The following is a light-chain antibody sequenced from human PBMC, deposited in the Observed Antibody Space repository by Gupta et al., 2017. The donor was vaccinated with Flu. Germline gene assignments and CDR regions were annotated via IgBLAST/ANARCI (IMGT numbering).Light chain of an antibody. Sequence: VTISGTGTTSKIGTNNLDWWQQLPGATPTLIVYSSDNRRSGVPARFSGAKYGTSAALASSGRQPADEADYYCSGWYDGRDGVLFGGGTNVPVL. J-gene: IGLJ3*02. CDR3: SGWYDGRDGVL. CDR1: TSKIGTNN. CDR2: SSD. V-gene: IGLV1-44*01.